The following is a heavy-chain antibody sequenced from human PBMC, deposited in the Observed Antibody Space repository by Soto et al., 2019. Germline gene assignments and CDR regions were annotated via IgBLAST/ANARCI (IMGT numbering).Heavy chain of an antibody. Sequence: QVQLQESGPGLVKPSETLSLTCTVSGGSVSSGSYYWSWIRQPPGKGLEWIGYIYYSGSTNYNPSLKSRVTISVDTSKNQFSLKLSSVTAADTAVYYCARGIQLWTGDYYYYGMDVWGQGTTVTVSS. V-gene: IGHV4-61*01. CDR1: GGSVSSGSYY. CDR2: IYYSGST. CDR3: ARGIQLWTGDYYYYGMDV. D-gene: IGHD5-18*01. J-gene: IGHJ6*02.